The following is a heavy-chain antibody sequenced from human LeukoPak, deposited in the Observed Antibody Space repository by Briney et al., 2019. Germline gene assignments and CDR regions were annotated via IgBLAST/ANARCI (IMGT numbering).Heavy chain of an antibody. CDR1: GYTFTGYY. CDR2: INPNSGGT. V-gene: IGHV1-2*02. J-gene: IGHJ4*02. CDR3: ARGTSGGSFDY. Sequence: ASVKVSCKASGYTFTGYYMHWVRQAPGQGLEWMGWINPNSGGTNYAQKFQGRVTMTRDTSISTAYMELSSLRSEDTALYYCARGTSGGSFDYWGQGTLVTVSS.